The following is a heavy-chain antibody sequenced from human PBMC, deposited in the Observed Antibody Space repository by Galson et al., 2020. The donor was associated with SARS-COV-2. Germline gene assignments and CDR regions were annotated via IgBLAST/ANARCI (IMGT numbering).Heavy chain of an antibody. J-gene: IGHJ4*02. CDR1: GFDFSGYA. V-gene: IGHV3-23*01. Sequence: GESLKISCAASGFDFSGYAMSWVRQVPGKGLEWVSAISGSGRSTYYADSVKGRFTISRDNSKNTLFLQMNSLRAEDTAVYYCAKFSGSFITGSYYSAFDYWGQGTLLTVSS. CDR2: ISGSGRST. D-gene: IGHD3-10*01. CDR3: AKFSGSFITGSYYSAFDY.